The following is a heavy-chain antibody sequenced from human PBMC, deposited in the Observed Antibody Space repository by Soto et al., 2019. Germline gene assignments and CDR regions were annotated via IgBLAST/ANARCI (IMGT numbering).Heavy chain of an antibody. D-gene: IGHD3-22*01. CDR1: GFTFSSSA. Sequence: SVKVSCKTSGFTFSSSAVHWVRQARGHRLQWIGWIVVGSGNTNYAQKFQERVTITKDMSTSTAYMELRSLRSEDTAVYYCAAVLGRYDSSGYYYDYWGQGTLVTVSS. J-gene: IGHJ4*02. CDR2: IVVGSGNT. V-gene: IGHV1-58*01. CDR3: AAVLGRYDSSGYYYDY.